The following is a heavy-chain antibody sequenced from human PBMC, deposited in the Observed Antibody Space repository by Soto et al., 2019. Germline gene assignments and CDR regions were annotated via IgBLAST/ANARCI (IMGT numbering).Heavy chain of an antibody. Sequence: PGGSLRLSCAASGFTFSSYSMNWVRQAPGKGLECVSSISSSSSYIYYADSVKGRFTISRDNAKNSLYLQMNSLRAEDTAVYYCARDPSGDYYYGMDVWGQGTTVTVYS. D-gene: IGHD4-17*01. CDR2: ISSSSSYI. CDR3: ARDPSGDYYYGMDV. J-gene: IGHJ6*02. V-gene: IGHV3-21*01. CDR1: GFTFSSYS.